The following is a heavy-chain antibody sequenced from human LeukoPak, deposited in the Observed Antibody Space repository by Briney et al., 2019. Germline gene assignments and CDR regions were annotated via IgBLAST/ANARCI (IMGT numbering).Heavy chain of an antibody. J-gene: IGHJ4*02. CDR1: GGSISSSSYS. D-gene: IGHD6-19*01. Sequence: SEILSLTCTVSGGSISSSSYSWGWIRQPPGKGLEWIGSIYYSGSTYYNPSLKSRVTISVDTSKNQFSLKLSSVTAADTAVYYCARRGSGWYYFDYWGQGTLVTVSS. CDR3: ARRGSGWYYFDY. V-gene: IGHV4-39*01. CDR2: IYYSGST.